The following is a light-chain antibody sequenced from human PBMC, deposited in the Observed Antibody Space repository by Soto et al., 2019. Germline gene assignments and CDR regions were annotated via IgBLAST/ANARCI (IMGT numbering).Light chain of an antibody. V-gene: IGLV2-14*01. CDR2: DVT. CDR3: SSYTTSRSYV. CDR1: SSDVGGYIY. J-gene: IGLJ1*01. Sequence: QSVLTQPASVSGSPGQSITISCTGTSSDVGGYIYVPWYQQHPGKAPKLMIYDVTSRPSGVSYRFSGSKSGNTASLTISGLQAEDEADYYCSSYTTSRSYVFGTGTKVTVL.